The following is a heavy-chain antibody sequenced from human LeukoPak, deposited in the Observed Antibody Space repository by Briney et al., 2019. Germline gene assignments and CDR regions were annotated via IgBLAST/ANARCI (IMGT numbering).Heavy chain of an antibody. CDR3: ARYIEGGIRLDLDY. D-gene: IGHD5-18*01. Sequence: ASVKVSCKASGYTFTSYAMNWVRQAPGQGLEWMGWINTNTGNPTYAQGFTGRFVFSLDTSVSTAYLQISSLKAEDTAVYYCARYIEGGIRLDLDYWGQGTLVTVSS. CDR2: INTNTGNP. V-gene: IGHV7-4-1*02. J-gene: IGHJ4*02. CDR1: GYTFTSYA.